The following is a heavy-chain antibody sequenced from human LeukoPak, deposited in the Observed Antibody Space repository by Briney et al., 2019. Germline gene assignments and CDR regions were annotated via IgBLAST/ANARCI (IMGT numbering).Heavy chain of an antibody. CDR3: AKNTSRTYLDY. D-gene: IGHD2-2*01. CDR1: GFTFSSYA. J-gene: IGHJ4*02. V-gene: IGHV3-23*01. CDR2: ISTSGVST. Sequence: GGSVRLSCAASGFTFSSYAMTWVRQAPGKGLEWVSSISTSGVSTNYAVSVKGRLTISRDNSKTMVYLQMNSLRAEDTAVYYCAKNTSRTYLDYWGQGILVTVSS.